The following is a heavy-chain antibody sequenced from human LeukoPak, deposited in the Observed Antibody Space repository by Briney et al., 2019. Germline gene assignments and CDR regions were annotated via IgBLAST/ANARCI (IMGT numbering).Heavy chain of an antibody. CDR2: ITNSGST. D-gene: IGHD3-10*01. CDR1: GGSISNSY. CDR3: ARDLGSRRSGTYLSYYYYMDV. J-gene: IGHJ6*03. Sequence: SETLSLTCSVSGGSISNSYWSWIRQPPGKGLEWIGYITNSGSTIYNPSLKSRVTISVDTSNNQFSLKLSSVTAADTAVYYCARDLGSRRSGTYLSYYYYMDVWGKGATVTISS. V-gene: IGHV4-59*01.